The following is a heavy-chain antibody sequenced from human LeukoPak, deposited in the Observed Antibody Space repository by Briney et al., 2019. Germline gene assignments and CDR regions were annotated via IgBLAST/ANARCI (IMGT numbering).Heavy chain of an antibody. CDR3: ARLYSYYDFWSGYSNWFDP. D-gene: IGHD3-3*01. Sequence: PSETLSLTCAVSGYSISSGYYWGWIRQPPGKGLEWIGSIYHGGSTYYNPSLKSRVTISVDTSKNQFSLKLSSVTAADTAVYYCARLYSYYDFWSGYSNWFDPWGQGTLVTVSS. J-gene: IGHJ5*02. V-gene: IGHV4-38-2*01. CDR2: IYHGGST. CDR1: GYSISSGYY.